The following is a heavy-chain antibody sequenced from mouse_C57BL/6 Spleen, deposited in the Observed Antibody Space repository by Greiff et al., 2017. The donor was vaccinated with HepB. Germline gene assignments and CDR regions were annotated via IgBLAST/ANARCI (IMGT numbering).Heavy chain of an antibody. CDR3: AREGWFFYAMGY. CDR2: ISSGSSTI. J-gene: IGHJ4*01. V-gene: IGHV5-17*01. Sequence: DVKLVESGGGLVKPGGSLKLSCAASGFTFRDYGMHWVRQAPEKGLEWVAYISSGSSTIYYADTVKGRFTISRDNAKNTLFLQMTSLRCEDTAMYYCAREGWFFYAMGYWGQGTSVTVTS. D-gene: IGHD2-3*01. CDR1: GFTFRDYG.